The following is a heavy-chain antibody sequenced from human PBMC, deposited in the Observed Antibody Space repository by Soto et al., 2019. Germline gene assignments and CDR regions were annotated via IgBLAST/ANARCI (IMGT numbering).Heavy chain of an antibody. CDR1: GGSISSGGYY. J-gene: IGHJ4*02. CDR3: ARGLELEPLFDY. CDR2: IYYSGST. D-gene: IGHD1-7*01. Sequence: QVQLQESGPGLVKPSQTLSLTCTVSGGSISSGGYYWSWIRQHPGKGLEWIGYIYYSGSTYYNPSLKSRVTISVDTSKNQFSLKLSAVTAADTAVYYCARGLELEPLFDYWGQGTLVTVSS. V-gene: IGHV4-31*03.